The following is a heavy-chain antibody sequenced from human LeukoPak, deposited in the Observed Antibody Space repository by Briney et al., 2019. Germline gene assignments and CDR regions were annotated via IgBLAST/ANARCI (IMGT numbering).Heavy chain of an antibody. CDR1: GLTVSSNY. D-gene: IGHD4/OR15-4a*01. Sequence: GGSLRLSCAASGLTVSSNYMNWVRQAPGKGLEWVSVIYSGGSTYYADSVKGRFNISRDNSKNTLYLQMNSLRPEDTAVYYCARAEVLSFFDYWGQGTLVTVSS. V-gene: IGHV3-66*02. CDR3: ARAEVLSFFDY. CDR2: IYSGGST. J-gene: IGHJ4*02.